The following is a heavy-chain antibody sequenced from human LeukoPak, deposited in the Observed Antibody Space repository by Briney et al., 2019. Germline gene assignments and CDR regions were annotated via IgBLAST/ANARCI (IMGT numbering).Heavy chain of an antibody. CDR2: IYHSGST. CDR3: ARGGAARPY. Sequence: PSETLSLTCTVSGGSISSGGYYWSWIRQPPGKGLEWIGYIYHSGSTYYNPSLKSRVTISVDRSKNQFSLKLSSVTAADTAVYYCARGGAARPYWGQGTLVTVSS. J-gene: IGHJ4*02. V-gene: IGHV4-30-2*01. CDR1: GGSISSGGYY. D-gene: IGHD6-6*01.